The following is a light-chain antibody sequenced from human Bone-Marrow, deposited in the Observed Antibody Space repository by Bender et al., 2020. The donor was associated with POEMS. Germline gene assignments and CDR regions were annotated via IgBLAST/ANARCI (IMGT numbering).Light chain of an antibody. Sequence: QSVLTQPPSASGTPGQSVIISCSGTDSNFGGNNVNWYQHIPGAAPKLLIFDNVNRPSGVPDRFSGSKSGTSASLTISGLQAEDEADYYCCSYSGRFTWVFGGGIKLTVL. CDR2: DNV. CDR3: CSYSGRFTWV. V-gene: IGLV1-44*01. CDR1: DSNFGGNN. J-gene: IGLJ3*02.